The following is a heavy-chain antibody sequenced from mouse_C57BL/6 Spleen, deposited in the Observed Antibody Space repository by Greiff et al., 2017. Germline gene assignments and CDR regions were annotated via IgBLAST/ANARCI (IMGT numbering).Heavy chain of an antibody. D-gene: IGHD4-1*01. V-gene: IGHV1-62-2*01. CDR2: FYPGSGSL. CDR1: GYTFTEYT. Sequence: VQLQQSGAELVKPGASVKLSCKASGYTFTEYTIHWVKQRSGQGLEWIGWFYPGSGSLKYDEKFKDKATLTADKSSSTVYMELSRMTSEDAAVYFCARHEGTGTEFAYWGKGTLVTVSA. J-gene: IGHJ3*01. CDR3: ARHEGTGTEFAY.